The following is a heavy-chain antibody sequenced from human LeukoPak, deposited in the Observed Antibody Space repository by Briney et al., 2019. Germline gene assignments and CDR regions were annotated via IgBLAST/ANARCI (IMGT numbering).Heavy chain of an antibody. CDR3: ARDPRGVWGNYFDP. V-gene: IGHV1-46*01. D-gene: IGHD3-16*01. Sequence: ASVKVSCKASGYTFTSYGISWVRQAPGQGLEWMGIINPSGGSTSYAQKFQGRVTMTRDMSTSTVYMELSSLRSEDTAVYYCARDPRGVWGNYFDPWGQGTLVTVSS. CDR1: GYTFTSYG. J-gene: IGHJ5*02. CDR2: INPSGGST.